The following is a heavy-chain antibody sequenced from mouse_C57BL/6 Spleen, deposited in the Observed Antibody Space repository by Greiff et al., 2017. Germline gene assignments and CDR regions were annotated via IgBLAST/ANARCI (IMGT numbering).Heavy chain of an antibody. CDR3: TRDYYGSSAYAY. Sequence: VQLQQSGTVLARPGASVKMSCKTSGYTFTSYWMHWVKQRPGQGLEWIGAIYPGNSDPSYNQKFKGKAKLSAVTAASTAYMELSSLTNEDSAVYYCTRDYYGSSAYAYWGQGTLVTVSA. D-gene: IGHD1-1*01. J-gene: IGHJ3*01. V-gene: IGHV1-5*01. CDR1: GYTFTSYW. CDR2: IYPGNSDP.